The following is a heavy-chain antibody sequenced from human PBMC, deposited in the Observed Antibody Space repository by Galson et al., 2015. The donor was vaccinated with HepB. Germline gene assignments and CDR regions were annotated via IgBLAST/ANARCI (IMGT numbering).Heavy chain of an antibody. CDR3: VNYRGAAFDI. J-gene: IGHJ3*02. D-gene: IGHD1-14*01. CDR1: GINFNHYW. Sequence: SLRLSCAASGINFNHYWMSWVRQAPGKGLEWVANIYEDGSEKRYVDSVKGRFSISRENASHSLYLQMKSLRPEDTAVDYCVNYRGAAFDIWGQGTIVTVSS. V-gene: IGHV3-7*02. CDR2: IYEDGSEK.